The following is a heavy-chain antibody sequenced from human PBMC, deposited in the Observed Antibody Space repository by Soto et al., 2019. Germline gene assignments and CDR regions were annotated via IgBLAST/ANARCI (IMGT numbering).Heavy chain of an antibody. CDR1: GGSISSSSYY. Sequence: SETLSLTCTVSGGSISSSSYYWGWIRQPPGKGLEWIGSIFYSGSTYYNPSLKRRVTISVDTSKNQFSLKLSSVTAADTAVYYCARVPGPWGQGTLVTVSS. J-gene: IGHJ5*02. CDR2: IFYSGST. CDR3: ARVPGP. V-gene: IGHV4-39*01.